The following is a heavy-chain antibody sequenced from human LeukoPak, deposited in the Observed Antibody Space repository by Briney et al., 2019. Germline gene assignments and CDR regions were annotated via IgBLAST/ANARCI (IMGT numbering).Heavy chain of an antibody. J-gene: IGHJ4*02. CDR3: ARDLLYGSGSYYDY. Sequence: GGSLRLSCAASGFTFSSYWMSWVRQAPGKGLEWVANIKQDGSEKYYVDSVKGRFTISRDNAKNSLYLQMNSLRAEDTAVYYCARDLLYGSGSYYDYWGQGTLVTVSS. CDR2: IKQDGSEK. CDR1: GFTFSSYW. D-gene: IGHD3-10*01. V-gene: IGHV3-7*01.